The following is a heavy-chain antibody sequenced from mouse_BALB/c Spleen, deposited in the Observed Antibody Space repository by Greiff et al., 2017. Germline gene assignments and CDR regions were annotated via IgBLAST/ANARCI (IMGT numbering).Heavy chain of an antibody. CDR1: GYTFTSYW. Sequence: VQLQQSGAELARPGASVKLSCKASGYTFTSYWMQWVKQRPGQGLEWIGAIYPGDGDTRYTQKFKGKATLTADKSSSTAYMQLSSLASEDSAVYYCARGDDYDGAYWGQGTLVTVSA. CDR3: ARGDDYDGAY. J-gene: IGHJ3*01. CDR2: IYPGDGDT. D-gene: IGHD2-4*01. V-gene: IGHV1-87*01.